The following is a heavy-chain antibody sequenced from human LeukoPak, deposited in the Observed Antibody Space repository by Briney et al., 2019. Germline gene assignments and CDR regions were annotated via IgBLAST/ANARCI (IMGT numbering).Heavy chain of an antibody. CDR2: ISYDGSNK. CDR3: ARRGAYYDSSGYYD. CDR1: GFTFNSYA. V-gene: IGHV3-30-3*01. Sequence: PGRSLRLSCAASGFTFNSYAIHWVRQAPGKELEWVALISYDGSNKYYADSVKGRFTISRDNSKNTLYLQMNSLRAEDTAVYYCARRGAYYDSSGYYDWGQGTLVTVSS. J-gene: IGHJ4*02. D-gene: IGHD3-22*01.